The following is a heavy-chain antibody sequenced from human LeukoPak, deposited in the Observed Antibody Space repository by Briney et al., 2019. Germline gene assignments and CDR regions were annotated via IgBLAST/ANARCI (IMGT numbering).Heavy chain of an antibody. J-gene: IGHJ6*03. CDR1: GYTFTGYY. CDR3: ARGEDSVSYHLDYMDV. D-gene: IGHD1-26*01. Sequence: ASVKVSCKASGYTFTGYYMHWVRQAPGQGLEWMGWINPNSGGTNYAQKFQGRVTMTRDTSISTAYMELSRLRSEDTAVYYCARGEDSVSYHLDYMDVWGKGTTVTISS. CDR2: INPNSGGT. V-gene: IGHV1-2*02.